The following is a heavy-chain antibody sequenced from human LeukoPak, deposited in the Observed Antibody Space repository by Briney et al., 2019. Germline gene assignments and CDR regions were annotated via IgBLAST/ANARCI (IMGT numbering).Heavy chain of an antibody. CDR2: INPNSGGT. J-gene: IGHJ4*02. V-gene: IGHV1-2*02. Sequence: ASVTVSCTASGYTFTGYYMHWVRQAPGQGLEWMGWINPNSGGTNCAQKFQGRVTMTRDTSISTAYMELSRLRSDDTAVYYCARVPPRRAAHGTVFDYWGQGTLVTVSS. CDR3: ARVPPRRAAHGTVFDY. CDR1: GYTFTGYY. D-gene: IGHD6-13*01.